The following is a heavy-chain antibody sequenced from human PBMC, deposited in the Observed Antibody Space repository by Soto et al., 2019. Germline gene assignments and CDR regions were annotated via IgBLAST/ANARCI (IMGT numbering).Heavy chain of an antibody. J-gene: IGHJ6*02. D-gene: IGHD6-19*01. Sequence: GGSLRLSCAASGFTFSSYWMSWVRQAPGKGLEWVANIKQDGSEKYYVDSVKGRFTISRDNAKNSLYLQMNSLRAEDTAVYYCARAPWAVAGTDYYYYYGMDVWGQGTTATVSS. CDR2: IKQDGSEK. V-gene: IGHV3-7*03. CDR3: ARAPWAVAGTDYYYYYGMDV. CDR1: GFTFSSYW.